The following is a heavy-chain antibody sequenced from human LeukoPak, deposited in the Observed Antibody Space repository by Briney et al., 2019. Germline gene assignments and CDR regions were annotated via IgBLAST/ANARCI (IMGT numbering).Heavy chain of an antibody. V-gene: IGHV4-59*01. CDR3: TRGGGWLTDH. CDR2: IYYSGST. Sequence: PSETLSLTCTVSGDSISSYYWSWIRQRPGKGLEWIGYIYYSGSTNYNPSLKSRVTISLDMSKKQFSLKLSSVTAADTGVYYCTRGGGWLTDHWGQGTLVTVSS. D-gene: IGHD6-19*01. CDR1: GDSISSYY. J-gene: IGHJ4*02.